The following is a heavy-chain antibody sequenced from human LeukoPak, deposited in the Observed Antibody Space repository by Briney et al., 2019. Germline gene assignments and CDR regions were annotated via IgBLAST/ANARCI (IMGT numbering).Heavy chain of an antibody. CDR2: ISYDGSNK. D-gene: IGHD3-22*01. CDR1: GFTFSSYA. V-gene: IGHV3-30-3*01. Sequence: PGGSLRLSCAASGFTFSSYAMHWVRQAPGKGLEWVAVISYDGSNKYYADSVKGRFTIYRDNSKTTLYLQMNSLRAEDTAVYYCARDRHYGSSGPVDYWGQGTLVTVSS. J-gene: IGHJ4*02. CDR3: ARDRHYGSSGPVDY.